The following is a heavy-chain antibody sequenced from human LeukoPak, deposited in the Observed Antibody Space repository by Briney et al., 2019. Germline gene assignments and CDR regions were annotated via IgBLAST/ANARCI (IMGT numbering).Heavy chain of an antibody. CDR3: ARDPSAGSES. J-gene: IGHJ4*02. CDR2: IKPDGSEK. Sequence: GGSLRLSCAASGFTFSGRWMSWVRQAPGKGPEWVANIKPDGSEKNYVDSVKGRFTISRDNAKRSLYLQMNSLRVEDTAVYYCARDPSAGSESWGQGTLVTVSS. CDR1: GFTFSGRW. D-gene: IGHD6-25*01. V-gene: IGHV3-7*01.